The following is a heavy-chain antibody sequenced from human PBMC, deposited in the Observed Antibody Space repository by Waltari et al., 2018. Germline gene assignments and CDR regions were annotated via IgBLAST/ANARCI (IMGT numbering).Heavy chain of an antibody. Sequence: QVQLVQSGAEVKKPGSSVKVSCKASGGTFSSYAISWVRQAPGQGLEWMGRIIPILGIANYAQKFQGRVTITADKSTSTAYMELSSLRSEDTAVYYCASPARVAARHYYYGMDVWGQGTTVTVSS. CDR3: ASPARVAARHYYYGMDV. J-gene: IGHJ6*02. CDR2: IIPILGIA. D-gene: IGHD6-6*01. CDR1: GGTFSSYA. V-gene: IGHV1-69*04.